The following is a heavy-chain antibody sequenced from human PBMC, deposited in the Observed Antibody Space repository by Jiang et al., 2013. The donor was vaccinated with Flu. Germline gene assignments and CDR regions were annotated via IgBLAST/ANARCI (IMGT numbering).Heavy chain of an antibody. Sequence: MNWVRQAPGQGLEWMGWINTNTGNPTYAQGFTGRFVFSLDTSVSTAYLQISSLKAEDTAVYYCARDGQWLPSRTYYYYGMDVWGQGTTVTVSS. D-gene: IGHD6-19*01. CDR2: INTNTGNP. CDR3: ARDGQWLPSRTYYYYGMDV. V-gene: IGHV7-4-1*02. J-gene: IGHJ6*02.